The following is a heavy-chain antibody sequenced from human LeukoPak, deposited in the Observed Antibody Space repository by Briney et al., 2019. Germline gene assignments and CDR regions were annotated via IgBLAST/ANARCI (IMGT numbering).Heavy chain of an antibody. CDR3: ASDVDTAMEDDY. Sequence: GGSLRLSCAASGFTFSSYAMHWVRQAPGKGLEWVAVISYDGSNKYYADSVKGRFTISRDISKNTLYLQMSSLRAEDTAVYYCASDVDTAMEDDYWDQGTLVTVSS. D-gene: IGHD5-18*01. CDR1: GFTFSSYA. J-gene: IGHJ4*02. V-gene: IGHV3-30-3*01. CDR2: ISYDGSNK.